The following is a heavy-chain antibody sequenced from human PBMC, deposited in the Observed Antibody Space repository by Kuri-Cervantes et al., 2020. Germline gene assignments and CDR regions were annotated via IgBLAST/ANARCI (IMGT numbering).Heavy chain of an antibody. J-gene: IGHJ6*02. Sequence: ASVKVSCKASGYTFTSYGISWVRQAPGQGPEWMGWISAYNGNTNYAQKLQGRVTMTTDTSTSTAYMELRGLRSDDTAVYYCARSRDVDTTYYYYYGMDVWGQGTTVTVSS. CDR3: ARSRDVDTTYYYYYGMDV. CDR2: ISAYNGNT. V-gene: IGHV1-18*01. CDR1: GYTFTSYG. D-gene: IGHD5-18*01.